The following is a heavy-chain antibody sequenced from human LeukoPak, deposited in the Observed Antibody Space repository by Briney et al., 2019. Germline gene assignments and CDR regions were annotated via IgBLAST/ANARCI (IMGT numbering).Heavy chain of an antibody. J-gene: IGHJ1*01. V-gene: IGHV3-33*01. D-gene: IGHD3-10*01. CDR3: ARDRNRLWFGEFHAEYFQH. Sequence: PGGSLRLSCAASGFTFSSYGMHWVRQAPGKGLEWVAVIWYDGSNKYYADSVKGRFTISRDNSKNTLYLQMNSLRAEDTAEYYCARDRNRLWFGEFHAEYFQHWGQGTLVTVSS. CDR1: GFTFSSYG. CDR2: IWYDGSNK.